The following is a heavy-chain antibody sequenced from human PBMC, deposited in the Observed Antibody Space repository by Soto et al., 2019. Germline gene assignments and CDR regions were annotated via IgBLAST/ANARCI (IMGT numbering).Heavy chain of an antibody. CDR1: GFTFSNAW. J-gene: IGHJ6*02. CDR2: IKSKTDGGTT. CDR3: TTGVSMGYYYGMDV. Sequence: SGGSLRLSCAASGFTFSNAWMSWVRQAPGKGLEWVGRIKSKTDGGTTDYAAPVKGRFTISRDDSKNTLYLQMNSLKTEDTAVYYCTTGVSMGYYYGMDVWGQGTTVTVS. V-gene: IGHV3-15*01.